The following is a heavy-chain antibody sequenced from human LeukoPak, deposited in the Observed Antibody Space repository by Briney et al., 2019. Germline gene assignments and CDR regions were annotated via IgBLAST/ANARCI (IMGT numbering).Heavy chain of an antibody. V-gene: IGHV3-23*01. CDR1: GFPFSNYA. CDR2: INGIDTTT. J-gene: IGHJ5*02. D-gene: IGHD2/OR15-2a*01. CDR3: AKPASDSSTSRTP. Sequence: GGPLRLPCGPSGFPFSNYAMSWVRQAPGKGREWVSAINGIDTTTYYADSGRGRFTISRDNSKNMLYLQMSSLRAEDTALDYCAKPASDSSTSRTPWGQGTLVTVSS.